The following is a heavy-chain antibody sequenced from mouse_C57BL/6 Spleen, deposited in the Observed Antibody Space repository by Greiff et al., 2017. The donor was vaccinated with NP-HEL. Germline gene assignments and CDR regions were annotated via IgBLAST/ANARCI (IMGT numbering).Heavy chain of an antibody. Sequence: VQLQESGPGLVAPSQSLSITCTVSGFSLTSYGVDWVRQSPGKGLEWLGVIWGVGSTNYNSALKSRLSISKDNSKSQVFLKMNRLQTDDTAMYYCARLRQGAMDYWGQGTSVTVSS. CDR2: IWGVGST. CDR1: GFSLTSYG. J-gene: IGHJ4*01. D-gene: IGHD2-4*01. CDR3: ARLRQGAMDY. V-gene: IGHV2-6*01.